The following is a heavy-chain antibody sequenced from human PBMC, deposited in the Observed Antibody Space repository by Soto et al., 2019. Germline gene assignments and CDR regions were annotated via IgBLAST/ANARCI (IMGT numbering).Heavy chain of an antibody. CDR1: GYTFTNYG. CDR2: ISPFTGDT. Sequence: ASVKVSCKASGYTFTNYGINWVRQAPGQGLEWMGWISPFTGDTHYTQSLQGRITMTTDTSTSTAYMELRSLRSADTAVYYCARSCSGGSCHSAYWGQGTLVTVSS. CDR3: ARSCSGGSCHSAY. J-gene: IGHJ4*02. D-gene: IGHD2-15*01. V-gene: IGHV1-18*04.